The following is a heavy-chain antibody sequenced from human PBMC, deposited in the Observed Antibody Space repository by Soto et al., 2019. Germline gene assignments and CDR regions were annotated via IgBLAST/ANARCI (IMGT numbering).Heavy chain of an antibody. Sequence: XESLSLSCAASGFTFSGYSMNWIRQAPGKGLEWVSYISSGVDTINYADSVKGRFTISRDNAKNSLYVQMNSLRAEDTAVYYCATGQARGYFDYWGQGTLVTVSS. V-gene: IGHV3-11*01. J-gene: IGHJ4*02. CDR1: GFTFSGYS. CDR3: ATGQARGYFDY. D-gene: IGHD6-6*01. CDR2: ISSGVDTI.